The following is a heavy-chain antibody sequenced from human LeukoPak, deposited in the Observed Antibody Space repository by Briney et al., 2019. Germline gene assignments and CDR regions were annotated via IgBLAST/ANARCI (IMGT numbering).Heavy chain of an antibody. CDR3: AKGGSAYYYDSDTRYYAHFDY. CDR1: GFTFDDYA. D-gene: IGHD3-22*01. V-gene: IGHV3-9*01. Sequence: QPGGSLRFSCAASGFTFDDYAMHWVRQAPGKGLEWVSGITWNSGSIDYADSVKGRFTISRDNAKNSLYLQMNSLRTEDTALYYCAKGGSAYYYDSDTRYYAHFDYWGQGTLVTVSS. CDR2: ITWNSGSI. J-gene: IGHJ4*02.